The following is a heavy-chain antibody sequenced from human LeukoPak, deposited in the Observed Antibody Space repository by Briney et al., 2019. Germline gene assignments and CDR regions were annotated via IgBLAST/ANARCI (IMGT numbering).Heavy chain of an antibody. CDR2: ISSSSSTI. Sequence: PGGSLRLSCAASGFTFSSYSMNWVRQAPGKGLEWVSYISSSSSTIYYADSVKGRFTISRDNSKNTLYLQMNSLRAEDTAVYYCANKAAAGTGAYYFDYWGQGTLVTVSS. CDR1: GFTFSSYS. D-gene: IGHD6-13*01. J-gene: IGHJ4*02. CDR3: ANKAAAGTGAYYFDY. V-gene: IGHV3-48*01.